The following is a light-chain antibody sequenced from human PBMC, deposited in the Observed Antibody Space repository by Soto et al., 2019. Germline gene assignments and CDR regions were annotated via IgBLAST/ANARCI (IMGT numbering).Light chain of an antibody. CDR1: SSDVGDYNY. J-gene: IGLJ2*01. V-gene: IGLV2-8*01. Sequence: QSALTQPASASGTPGQSVTIPCTGTSSDVGDYNYVSWYQQHPGKAPKLVIYEVSRRPSGVPDRFSGSKSGNTASLTVSGLQAEDEADYYCSSNAGSNNLVFGGGTQLTVL. CDR3: SSNAGSNNLV. CDR2: EVS.